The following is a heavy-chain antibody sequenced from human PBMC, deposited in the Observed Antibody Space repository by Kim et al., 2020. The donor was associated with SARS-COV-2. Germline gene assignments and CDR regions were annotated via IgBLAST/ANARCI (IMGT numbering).Heavy chain of an antibody. CDR3: ARFLLGEGLDN. Sequence: GGSLRFSCVASTLTVNSHHMTWVRLAPGIGLEFVSNIYSDGRTFYADSVKVRFTISRDNSKNTVSLQMNTLRVEDTAVYYCARFLLGEGLDNWGQGTLVT. J-gene: IGHJ4*01. CDR1: TLTVNSHH. V-gene: IGHV3-66*01. CDR2: IYSDGRT. D-gene: IGHD3-16*01.